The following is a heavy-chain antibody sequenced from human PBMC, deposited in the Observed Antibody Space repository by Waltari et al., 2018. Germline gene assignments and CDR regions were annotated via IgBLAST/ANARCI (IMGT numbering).Heavy chain of an antibody. CDR1: GGTFNSFA. CDR3: ATRIPSDHSGSFYYYGMDV. V-gene: IGHV1-69*13. D-gene: IGHD6-6*01. J-gene: IGHJ6*02. CDR2: IIPRHKTP. Sequence: QLVQSGAEVKKPGSSVIVSCKASGGTFNSFALRWVRPAPGQGLEWMGGIIPRHKTPTYARKVQGRLTVTADESTSTAYMELNSLRSEDSALYYCATRIPSDHSGSFYYYGMDVWGQGTTVTVSS.